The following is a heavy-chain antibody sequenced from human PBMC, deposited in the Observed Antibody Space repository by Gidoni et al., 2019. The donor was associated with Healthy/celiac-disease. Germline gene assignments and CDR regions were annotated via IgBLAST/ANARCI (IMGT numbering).Heavy chain of an antibody. V-gene: IGHV3-9*01. Sequence: EVQLVESGGGLVQPGRSLRLSCAASGFTFDDYAMHWVRQAPGKGLEWVSGISWNSGSIGYADSVKGLFTISRDNAKNSLYLQMNSLRAEDTALYYCAKTDRGHDFWSGTDYWGQGTLVTVSS. CDR1: GFTFDDYA. CDR2: ISWNSGSI. J-gene: IGHJ4*02. CDR3: AKTDRGHDFWSGTDY. D-gene: IGHD3-3*01.